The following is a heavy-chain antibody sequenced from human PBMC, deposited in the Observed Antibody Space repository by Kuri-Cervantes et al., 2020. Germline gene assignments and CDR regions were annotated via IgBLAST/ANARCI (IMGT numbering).Heavy chain of an antibody. V-gene: IGHV2-26*01. Sequence: SGPTLVKPTETLTLTCTVSGFSLSNARMGVSWIRQPPGKALEWLAHILSNDEKSYSTPLKSRLTISKDTSKNQVVLTMTNMDPVDTATYYCAHSSPLPDSSGWFSTFDYWGQGTLVTVSS. CDR1: GFSLSNARMG. CDR2: ILSNDEK. CDR3: AHSSPLPDSSGWFSTFDY. J-gene: IGHJ4*02. D-gene: IGHD6-19*01.